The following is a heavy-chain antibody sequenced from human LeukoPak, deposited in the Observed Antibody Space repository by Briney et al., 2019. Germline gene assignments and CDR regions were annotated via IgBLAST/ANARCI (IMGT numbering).Heavy chain of an antibody. CDR3: ARDAYHYAQVDY. V-gene: IGHV1-46*01. Sequence: GASVKVSCKTSGYTFTSYYMHWVRQAPGQGLEWMGIINPSGGSTNYAQKFQGRVTMTRDTSTSTVYMELSSLRSEDTAVYYCARDAYHYAQVDYWGQGTLVTVSS. D-gene: IGHD3-10*01. CDR1: GYTFTSYY. CDR2: INPSGGST. J-gene: IGHJ4*02.